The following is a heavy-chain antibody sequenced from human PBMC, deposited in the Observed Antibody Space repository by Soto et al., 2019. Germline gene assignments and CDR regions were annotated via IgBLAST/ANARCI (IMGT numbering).Heavy chain of an antibody. D-gene: IGHD3-10*01. Sequence: QVQLQESGPGLVKPSETLSLTCTVSGGSISSYYWSWIRQPPGKGLEWIGYIYYSGSTNYNPSLTRLVLSLVATSKNNFSLTLCSVTDAVTAAYYCARLLWSSGDWCDPLGQGTLVTVSS. V-gene: IGHV4-59*08. CDR1: GGSISSYY. CDR3: ARLLWSSGDWCDP. J-gene: IGHJ5*02. CDR2: IYYSGST.